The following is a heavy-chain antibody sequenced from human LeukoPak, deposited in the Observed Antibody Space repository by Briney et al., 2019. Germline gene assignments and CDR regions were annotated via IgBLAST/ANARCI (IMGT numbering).Heavy chain of an antibody. V-gene: IGHV4-34*01. CDR3: AREGVGNY. D-gene: IGHD7-27*01. Sequence: SETLSLTCAVYGGSFSGYYWSWIRQPPGKGLEWIGEINHSGSTNYNPSLKGRVTISVDTSKNQFSLKLSSVTAADTAVYYCAREGVGNYWGQGTLVTVSS. CDR2: INHSGST. CDR1: GGSFSGYY. J-gene: IGHJ4*02.